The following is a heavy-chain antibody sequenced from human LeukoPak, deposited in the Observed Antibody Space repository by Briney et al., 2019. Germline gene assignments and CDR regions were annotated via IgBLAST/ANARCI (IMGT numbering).Heavy chain of an antibody. V-gene: IGHV4-31*03. CDR2: IYYSGST. D-gene: IGHD4-23*01. CDR1: GGSISSGGYY. Sequence: PSETLSLTCTVSGGSISSGGYYWSWIRQHPGKGLEWIGYIYYSGSTYYNPSLKSRVTISVDRSKNQFSLKLSSVTAADTAVYYCARHALSTVVTLYYFDYWGQGTLVTVSS. J-gene: IGHJ4*02. CDR3: ARHALSTVVTLYYFDY.